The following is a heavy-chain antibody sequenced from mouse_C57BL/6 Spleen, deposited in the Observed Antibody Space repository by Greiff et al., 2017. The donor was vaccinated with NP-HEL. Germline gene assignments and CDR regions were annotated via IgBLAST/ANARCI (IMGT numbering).Heavy chain of an antibody. D-gene: IGHD1-1*01. CDR1: GYTFTSYW. Sequence: VQLQQPGAELVKPGASVKLSCKASGYTFTSYWMHWVKQRPGQGLEWIGMIHPNSGSTNYNEKFKSKATLTVDKSSSTAYMQLSSLTSEDSAVYYCARSSSYYYGSSYPYYAMDYWGQGTSVTVSS. V-gene: IGHV1-64*01. CDR3: ARSSSYYYGSSYPYYAMDY. CDR2: IHPNSGST. J-gene: IGHJ4*01.